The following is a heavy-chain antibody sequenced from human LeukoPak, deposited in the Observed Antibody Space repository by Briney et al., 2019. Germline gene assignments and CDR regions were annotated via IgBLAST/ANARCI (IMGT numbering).Heavy chain of an antibody. Sequence: GGSLRLSCAASGFTFGACDIHWVRQTPGKGLEWVAFIRYDGSNKHYADSVKGRFTISRDNSQNTLYLQMNSLRAEDTAMYYCAKGPGGSTTSFFDYWGQGTLVTVSS. J-gene: IGHJ4*02. V-gene: IGHV3-30*02. CDR2: IRYDGSNK. CDR1: GFTFGACD. D-gene: IGHD2-2*01. CDR3: AKGPGGSTTSFFDY.